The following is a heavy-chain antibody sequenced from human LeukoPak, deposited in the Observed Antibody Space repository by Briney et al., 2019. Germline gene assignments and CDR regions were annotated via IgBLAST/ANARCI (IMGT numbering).Heavy chain of an antibody. CDR1: GGSFSGYY. D-gene: IGHD3-16*02. CDR3: ARVIHWFDP. J-gene: IGHJ5*02. Sequence: SETLSLTCAVYGGSFSGYYWSWIRQPPGKGLEWIGEINHSGSTNYNPSLKSRVTISVGTSKNQFSLKLSSVTAADTAVYYCARVIHWFDPWGQGTLVTVSS. V-gene: IGHV4-34*01. CDR2: INHSGST.